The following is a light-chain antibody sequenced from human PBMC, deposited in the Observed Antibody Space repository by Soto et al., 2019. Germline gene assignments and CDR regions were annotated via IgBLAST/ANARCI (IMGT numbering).Light chain of an antibody. CDR3: QQSYSTPIT. CDR1: QSISSC. CDR2: AAS. J-gene: IGKJ5*01. V-gene: IGKV1-39*01. Sequence: DIQMTRSPSTLSASVGDRVTITCRASQSISSCLNWYQQKKGKAPKLLIYAASSLQSGVPSRFSGTGYGTDFNLTISNLQTGDFATYYCQQSYSTPITFGQGTRLEIK.